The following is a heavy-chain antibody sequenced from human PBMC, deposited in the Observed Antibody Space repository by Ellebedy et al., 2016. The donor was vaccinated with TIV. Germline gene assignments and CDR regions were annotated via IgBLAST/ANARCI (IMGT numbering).Heavy chain of an antibody. V-gene: IGHV3-74*01. Sequence: GESLKISCAASGFTFSSYWMHWVRQAPGKGLVWVSRINSDGSSTSYADSVKGRFTISRDNAKNTLYLQMNSLRAEDTAVYYCARGAGYYFDYWGQGTLVTVSS. CDR3: ARGAGYYFDY. CDR2: INSDGSST. CDR1: GFTFSSYW. J-gene: IGHJ4*02. D-gene: IGHD3-10*01.